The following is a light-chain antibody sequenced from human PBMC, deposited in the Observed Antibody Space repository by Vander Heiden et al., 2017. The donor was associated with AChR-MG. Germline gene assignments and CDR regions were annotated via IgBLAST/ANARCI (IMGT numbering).Light chain of an antibody. V-gene: IGLV1-40*01. J-gene: IGLJ2*01. CDR3: QSYDSSLSGHVV. Sequence: QSVLTQPPSVSGAPGQMATIPCTGSSSNIGAGYEVHWHQQLPGTAPKLLIYGSSNRPSGVPDRFSGSKSGTSASLAITGLQAEDEADYYCQSYDSSLSGHVVFGGGTKLTVL. CDR2: GSS. CDR1: SSNIGAGYE.